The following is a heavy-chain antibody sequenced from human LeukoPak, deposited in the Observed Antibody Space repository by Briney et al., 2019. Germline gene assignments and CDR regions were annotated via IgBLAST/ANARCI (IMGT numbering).Heavy chain of an antibody. CDR3: ARHQVVVTAIPHDAFDI. J-gene: IGHJ3*02. CDR2: IYYSGST. Sequence: SETLSLTCTVSGGSISSGDYYWSWIRQPPGKGLEWIGYIYYSGSTYYNPSLKSRVTISVDTSKNQFPLKLSSVTAADTAVYYCARHQVVVTAIPHDAFDIWGQGTMVTVSS. CDR1: GGSISSGDYY. V-gene: IGHV4-30-4*01. D-gene: IGHD2-21*02.